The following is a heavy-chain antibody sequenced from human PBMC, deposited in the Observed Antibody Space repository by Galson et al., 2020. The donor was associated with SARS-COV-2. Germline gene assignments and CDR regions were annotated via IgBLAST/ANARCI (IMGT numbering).Heavy chain of an antibody. D-gene: IGHD3-3*01. J-gene: IGHJ6*02. Sequence: ASVQVSCQASGYTFTRYYMHWVRQAPGQGLEGMGIINPSGGSTSYAQKFQGRVTMTGDTSTSTVYMELSSLRAEDTAVSYCARAPYYDFWSGPDNYGMDVWGQGTTVTVSS. CDR2: INPSGGST. V-gene: IGHV1-46*01. CDR3: ARAPYYDFWSGPDNYGMDV. CDR1: GYTFTRYY.